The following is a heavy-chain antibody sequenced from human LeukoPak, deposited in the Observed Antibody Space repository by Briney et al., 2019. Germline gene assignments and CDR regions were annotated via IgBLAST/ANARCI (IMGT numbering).Heavy chain of an antibody. D-gene: IGHD3-22*01. V-gene: IGHV4-34*01. CDR3: ASPYDSSGYSFDY. Sequence: SETLSLTCAAYGGSFSGYYWSWIRQPPGKGLEWIGEINHSGSTNYNPSLKSRVTISVDTSKNQFSLKLSSVTAADTAVYYCASPYDSSGYSFDYWGQGTLVTVSS. CDR1: GGSFSGYY. J-gene: IGHJ4*02. CDR2: INHSGST.